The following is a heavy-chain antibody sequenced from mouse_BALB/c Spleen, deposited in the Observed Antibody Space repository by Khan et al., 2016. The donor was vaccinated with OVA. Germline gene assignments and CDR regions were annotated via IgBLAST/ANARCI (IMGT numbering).Heavy chain of an antibody. CDR1: GFSLTNYG. J-gene: IGHJ4*01. V-gene: IGHV2-6-1*01. Sequence: VQLKESGPGLVAPSQSLSITCTISGFSLTNYGVHWVRQPPGKGLEWLVVILSDGSTTYNSALKSRLTISKDNSKSQVFLKMNSLQTDDTAVYFCARQPYYHYNIMDYWGQGTSVTVSS. CDR2: ILSDGST. D-gene: IGHD2-10*01. CDR3: ARQPYYHYNIMDY.